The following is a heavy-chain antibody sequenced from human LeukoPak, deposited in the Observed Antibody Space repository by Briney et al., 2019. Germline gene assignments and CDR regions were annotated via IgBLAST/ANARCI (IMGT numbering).Heavy chain of an antibody. D-gene: IGHD2-15*01. CDR3: AKAGIVVVVAAMYDY. CDR1: GFTFSNYG. V-gene: IGHV3-23*01. Sequence: GGSLRLSCAASGFTFSNYGMNWVRQAPGKGLEWVSAISGSGGSTYYADSVKGRFTISRDNSKNTLYLQMNSLRAEDTAVYYCAKAGIVVVVAAMYDYWGQGTLVTVSS. CDR2: ISGSGGST. J-gene: IGHJ4*02.